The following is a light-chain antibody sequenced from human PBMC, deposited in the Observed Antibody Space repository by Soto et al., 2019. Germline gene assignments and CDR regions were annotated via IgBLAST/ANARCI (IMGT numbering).Light chain of an antibody. J-gene: IGKJ1*01. CDR3: QQSYSTPT. Sequence: DIQMTQSPSSLSASVGDRVTITCRASQSISSYLNWYQQKPGKAPKLLIYDASTLQSGVASRFSGSGSGTEFTLTISSLQPEDFATYYCQQSYSTPTFGQGTKVDI. CDR1: QSISSY. V-gene: IGKV1-39*01. CDR2: DAS.